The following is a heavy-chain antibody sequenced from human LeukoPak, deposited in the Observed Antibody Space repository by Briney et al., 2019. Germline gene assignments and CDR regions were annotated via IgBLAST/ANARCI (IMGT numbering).Heavy chain of an antibody. CDR1: GFTFSRYW. D-gene: IGHD5-24*01. V-gene: IGHV3-74*01. J-gene: IGHJ4*02. CDR3: AKDDYNRH. CDR2: IRSDGSST. Sequence: PGGSLRLSCAASGFTFSRYWMHWVRQAPGKGLVWVSRIRSDGSSTSYADSVKGRFTISRDNAKNTLYLQMSSLRVDDTAVYYCAKDDYNRHWGQGTLVTVSS.